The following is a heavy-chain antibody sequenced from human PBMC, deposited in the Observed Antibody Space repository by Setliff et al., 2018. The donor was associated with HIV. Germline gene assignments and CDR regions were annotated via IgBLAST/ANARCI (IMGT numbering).Heavy chain of an antibody. CDR3: AGSRGYFVKAD. J-gene: IGHJ4*02. CDR2: IHKNGQSEK. Sequence: GGSLRLSCAASGFIFTDYWMSWVRQAPGRGLEWVANIHKNGQSEKYYVDSVKGRFTISRDNTQNLVFLDMNSLRVEDTAVYYCAGSRGYFVKADWGQGTLVTVSS. CDR1: GFIFTDYW. V-gene: IGHV3-7*01. D-gene: IGHD3-10*01.